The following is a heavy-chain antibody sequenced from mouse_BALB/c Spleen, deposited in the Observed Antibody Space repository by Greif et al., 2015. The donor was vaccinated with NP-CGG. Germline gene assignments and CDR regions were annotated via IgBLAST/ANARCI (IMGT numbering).Heavy chain of an antibody. CDR2: TSYSGST. CDR1: GDSITSGY. D-gene: IGHD1-1*01. CDR3: ARYYYGSSYYFDY. J-gene: IGHJ2*01. V-gene: IGHV3-8*02. Sequence: EVHLVESGPSLVKPSQTLSLTCSVTGDSITSGYWNWIRKFPGNKLEYMGYTSYSGSTYYNPSLKSRISITRDTSKNQYYLQLNSVTTEDTATYYCARYYYGSSYYFDYWGQGTTLTVSS.